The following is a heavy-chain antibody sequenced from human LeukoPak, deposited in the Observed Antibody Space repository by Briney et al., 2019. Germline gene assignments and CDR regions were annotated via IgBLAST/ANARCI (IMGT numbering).Heavy chain of an antibody. Sequence: PGGSLRLSCAASGFTVSSNYMSWVRQAPGKGLEWVSVIYSGGSTYYADSVKGRFTISRDNSKNTLYLQMNSLRAEDTAVYYCARWGYCSSTSCPYYYYYGMDVWGQGTTVTVSS. CDR3: ARWGYCSSTSCPYYYYYGMDV. J-gene: IGHJ6*02. CDR2: IYSGGST. V-gene: IGHV3-66*01. D-gene: IGHD2-2*01. CDR1: GFTVSSNY.